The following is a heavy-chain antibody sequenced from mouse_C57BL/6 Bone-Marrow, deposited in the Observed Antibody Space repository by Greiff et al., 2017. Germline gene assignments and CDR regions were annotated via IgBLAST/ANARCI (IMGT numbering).Heavy chain of an antibody. CDR2: IYPRSGNT. V-gene: IGHV1-81*01. J-gene: IGHJ1*03. D-gene: IGHD1-1*01. CDR3: GRDGSSLYWYFDF. Sequence: QVQLQQSGAELARPGASVKLSCKASGYTFTSYGISWVKQRTGQGLEWIGEIYPRSGNTYYNEKFKGKATLTADKSSSTAYMELRSLTSEDSAVYFCGRDGSSLYWYFDFWGTGTMVTVSS. CDR1: GYTFTSYG.